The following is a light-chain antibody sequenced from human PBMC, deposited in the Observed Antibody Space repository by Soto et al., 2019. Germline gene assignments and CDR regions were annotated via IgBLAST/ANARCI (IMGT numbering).Light chain of an antibody. V-gene: IGLV1-47*01. Sequence: QAVVTQPPSASGTPGQRVTISCSGSRSNVGGNFVFWFQQLPGAAPKLVIYRDNLRPSGVPDRFSGSKSGTSASLAISGLRPEDEADYSCAAWDDNMRGVVFGGGTKLTV. J-gene: IGLJ2*01. CDR2: RDN. CDR1: RSNVGGNF. CDR3: AAWDDNMRGVV.